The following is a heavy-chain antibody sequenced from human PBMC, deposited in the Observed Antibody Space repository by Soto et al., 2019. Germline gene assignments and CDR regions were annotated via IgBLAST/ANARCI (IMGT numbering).Heavy chain of an antibody. D-gene: IGHD6-13*01. CDR3: ARVAVGSYYFDY. CDR2: VNPDGSDA. CDR1: GFTFSSYW. V-gene: IGHV3-74*01. Sequence: EVQLVESGGGLVQPVGSLRLSCAASGFTFSSYWMHWVRQAPGKGLVWVSRVNPDGSDASYADSVKGRFTISRDNAMNTLYLHMNSLRAEDTAVYYCARVAVGSYYFDYWGQGTLLTVSS. J-gene: IGHJ4*02.